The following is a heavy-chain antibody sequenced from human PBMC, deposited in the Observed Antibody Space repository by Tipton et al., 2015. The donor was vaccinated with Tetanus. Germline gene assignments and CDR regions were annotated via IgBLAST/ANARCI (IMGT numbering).Heavy chain of an antibody. V-gene: IGHV4-59*01. Sequence: TLSLTCAVYGGSFSAYYWSWIRQSPGKGLEWIAYISSSGSTNSNYSLKSRITISRDTSKNQFSLKLASVTAADTAVYYCARANYEFPNKGPFDSWGQGTLVIVSS. CDR2: ISSSGST. J-gene: IGHJ4*02. D-gene: IGHD3-3*01. CDR1: GGSFSAYY. CDR3: ARANYEFPNKGPFDS.